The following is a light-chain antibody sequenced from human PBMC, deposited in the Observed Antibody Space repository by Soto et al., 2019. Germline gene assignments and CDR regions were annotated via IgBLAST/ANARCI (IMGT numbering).Light chain of an antibody. CDR3: QSYDRSLSGYV. Sequence: QSALTQPPSASGSPGQSVTISCTGTSSDVGGFIYVSWFQQHPGKAPKLIIYEVSKRPSGVPDRFSGSKSGASASLAITGLQADDEADYYCQSYDRSLSGYVFGTGTKVTVL. V-gene: IGLV2-8*01. CDR2: EVS. CDR1: SSDVGGFIY. J-gene: IGLJ1*01.